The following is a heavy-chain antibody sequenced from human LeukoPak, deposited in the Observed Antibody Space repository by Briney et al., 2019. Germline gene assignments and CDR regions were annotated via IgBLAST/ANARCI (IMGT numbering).Heavy chain of an antibody. Sequence: SETLSLTCAVYGGSFSGYYWSWIRQPPGKGLEWIGEINYSGSTNYNPSLKRRVTISLNTANNQFSLKQSSVTGADTAAVYCESMRGRYQPLGFFRGPYYFDYWGQGTLVTVSS. CDR2: INYSGST. CDR1: GGSFSGYY. V-gene: IGHV4-34*01. CDR3: ESMRGRYQPLGFFRGPYYFDY. J-gene: IGHJ4*02. D-gene: IGHD2-2*01.